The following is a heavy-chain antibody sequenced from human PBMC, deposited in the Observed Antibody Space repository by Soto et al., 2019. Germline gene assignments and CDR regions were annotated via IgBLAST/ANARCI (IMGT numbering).Heavy chain of an antibody. CDR1: DTSFSGYY. J-gene: IGHJ4*02. CDR3: ARPHYDSNTFYSFFDY. Sequence: SETLSLTCAVYDTSFSGYYWSWIRQPPGKGLEWIGDIFHGGSTDYSPSLKSRVTISVDTSKNQFSLELSSVTAADTAVYYCARPHYDSNTFYSFFDYWGQGTLVTVSS. V-gene: IGHV4-34*12. D-gene: IGHD3-22*01. CDR2: IFHGGST.